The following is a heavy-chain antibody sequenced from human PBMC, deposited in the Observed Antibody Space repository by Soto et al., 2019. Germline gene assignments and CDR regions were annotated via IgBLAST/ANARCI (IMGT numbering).Heavy chain of an antibody. CDR2: INAGSGNT. Sequence: ASVKVSCKASGYTFTNYAMHWVRQAPGQGLEWMGIINAGSGNTSYAQKFQGRVTMTRDTSTSTVYMELSSLRSEDTAVYYCARGEQWLPNFGYWGQGTLVTVS. D-gene: IGHD6-19*01. CDR1: GYTFTNYA. J-gene: IGHJ4*02. V-gene: IGHV1-46*03. CDR3: ARGEQWLPNFGY.